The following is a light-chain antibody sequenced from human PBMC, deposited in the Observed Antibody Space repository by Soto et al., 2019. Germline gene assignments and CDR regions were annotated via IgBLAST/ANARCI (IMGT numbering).Light chain of an antibody. CDR1: QSISSW. Sequence: DIQLTQSPSTLSASVGDRVTITCRASQSISSWLAWYQQKPGKAPKLLVYKASSLESGVPSRFSGSRSGTVFTLTISTLQPDDFATYYCQQYAAYPLTFGGGTKVEI. CDR2: KAS. J-gene: IGKJ4*01. V-gene: IGKV1-5*03. CDR3: QQYAAYPLT.